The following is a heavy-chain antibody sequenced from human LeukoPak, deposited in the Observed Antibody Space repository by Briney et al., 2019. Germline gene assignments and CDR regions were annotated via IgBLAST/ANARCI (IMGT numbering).Heavy chain of an antibody. CDR2: IIADSGGT. CDR1: GYTFTSYD. D-gene: IGHD4-23*01. V-gene: IGHV1-2*07. Sequence: GASVKVSCTASGYTFTSYDMNWVRQAPGQGLEWMGWIIADSGGTNSAPKFQAGVTMTTDTSISTAYMELRSLRSDDAAVYYCARHPGFDYGGTSGFDYWGQGTLVTVSS. J-gene: IGHJ4*02. CDR3: ARHPGFDYGGTSGFDY.